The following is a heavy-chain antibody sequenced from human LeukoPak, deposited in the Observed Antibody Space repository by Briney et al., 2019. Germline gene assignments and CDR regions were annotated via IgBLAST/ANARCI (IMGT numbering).Heavy chain of an antibody. V-gene: IGHV4-39*01. CDR3: ARLGYYYGMDV. Sequence: SETLSLTCTVSGGSISSSSYYWGWIRQPPGKGLEWIGMIFYSGSTYYNPSLKSRVTISVDTSKNQFSLKVTFVTAADTAVYYCARLGYYYGMDVWGQGTTVSVSS. CDR1: GGSISSSSYY. CDR2: IFYSGST. J-gene: IGHJ6*02.